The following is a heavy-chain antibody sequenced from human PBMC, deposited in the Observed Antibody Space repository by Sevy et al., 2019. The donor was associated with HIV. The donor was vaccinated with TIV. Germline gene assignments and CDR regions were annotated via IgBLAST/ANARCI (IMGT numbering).Heavy chain of an antibody. CDR1: GFAFSNYYA. CDR3: ARPRANYVDNYFFYAMGV. J-gene: IGHJ6*02. Sequence: GGSLRLSCAASGFAFSNYYAMYWVRQAPGKGLKWVALISYDGNDKYYADSVKGRFTISRDNFKNTLYLQMNSLTAEDTAVYYCARPRANYVDNYFFYAMGVWGQGTTVTVSS. D-gene: IGHD4-17*01. V-gene: IGHV3-30-3*01. CDR2: ISYDGNDK.